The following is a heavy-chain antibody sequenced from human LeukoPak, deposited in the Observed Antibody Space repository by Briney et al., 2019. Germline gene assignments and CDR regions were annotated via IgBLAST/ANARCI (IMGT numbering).Heavy chain of an antibody. CDR2: IYHSGST. D-gene: IGHD3-10*01. Sequence: PSETLSHTCAVSGYSISSGYYWGWIRQPPGKGLEWIGSIYHSGSTYYNPSLKSRVTISVDTSKNQFSLKLSSVTAADTAVYYCASSLWFGELNWFDPWGQGTLVTVSS. J-gene: IGHJ5*02. CDR1: GYSISSGYY. CDR3: ASSLWFGELNWFDP. V-gene: IGHV4-38-2*01.